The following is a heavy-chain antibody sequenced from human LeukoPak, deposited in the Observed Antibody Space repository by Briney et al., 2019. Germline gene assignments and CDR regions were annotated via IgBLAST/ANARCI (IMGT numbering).Heavy chain of an antibody. CDR3: ARPGQSSWWIYFNY. CDR1: GGSISSGDYY. D-gene: IGHD2-15*01. V-gene: IGHV4-30-4*01. Sequence: PSQTLSLTCTVSGGSISSGDYYWSWIRQPPGKGLEWIGYIYYSGSTYYNPSLKSRVTISVDTSKNQFSLKLSSVTAADTAVYYCARPGQSSWWIYFNYWGQGTLVTVSS. J-gene: IGHJ4*02. CDR2: IYYSGST.